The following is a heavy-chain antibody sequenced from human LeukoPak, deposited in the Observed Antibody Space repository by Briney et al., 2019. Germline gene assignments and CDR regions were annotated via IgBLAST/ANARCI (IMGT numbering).Heavy chain of an antibody. Sequence: GGSLRLSCAASGFTFSDYYMNWIRQAPGKGLEWVSYIGSSSSYTNYADSVKGRFTISRDNAKNSLYLQMNSLRAEDTAVYYCARGGGYSYGAANFDYWGQGTLVTVSS. D-gene: IGHD5-18*01. J-gene: IGHJ4*02. V-gene: IGHV3-11*06. CDR2: IGSSSSYT. CDR1: GFTFSDYY. CDR3: ARGGGYSYGAANFDY.